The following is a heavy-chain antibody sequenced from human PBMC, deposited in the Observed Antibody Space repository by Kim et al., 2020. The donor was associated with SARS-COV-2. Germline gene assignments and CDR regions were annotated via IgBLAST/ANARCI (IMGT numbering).Heavy chain of an antibody. Sequence: SETLSLTCAVYGGSFSGYYWSWIRQPPGKGLEWIGEINHSGSTNYNPSLKSRVTISVDTSKNQFSLKLSSVTAADTAVYYCATGHGEYDILTGYYNGAAFDIWGQGTMVTVSS. CDR3: ATGHGEYDILTGYYNGAAFDI. CDR1: GGSFSGYY. V-gene: IGHV4-34*01. D-gene: IGHD3-9*01. J-gene: IGHJ3*02. CDR2: INHSGST.